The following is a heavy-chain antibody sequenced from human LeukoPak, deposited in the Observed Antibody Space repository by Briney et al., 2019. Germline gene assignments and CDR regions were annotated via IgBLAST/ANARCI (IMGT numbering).Heavy chain of an antibody. CDR2: IYSGGST. CDR3: ARESLTYYYGSGKASPDY. V-gene: IGHV3-53*01. J-gene: IGHJ4*02. D-gene: IGHD3-10*01. CDR1: GFTVSSNY. Sequence: PGGSLRLSCAASGFTVSSNYMSWVRQAPGKGLEWVSVIYSGGSTYYADSVKGRFTISRDNSKNTLYLQMNSLRAEDTAVYYCARESLTYYYGSGKASPDYWGQGTLVTVSS.